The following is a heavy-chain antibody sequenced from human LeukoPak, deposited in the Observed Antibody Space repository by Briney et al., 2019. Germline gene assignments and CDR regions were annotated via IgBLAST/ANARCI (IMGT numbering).Heavy chain of an antibody. V-gene: IGHV1-18*01. Sequence: GASVKVSCKASGYTFTSYGISWVRQAPGQGLEWMGWISAYNGNTNYAQKLQGRVTMTADTSTSTAYMELRSLRSDDTAVYYCARDIGYSGYDYGVTIDYWGQGTLVTVSS. CDR2: ISAYNGNT. CDR3: ARDIGYSGYDYGVTIDY. CDR1: GYTFTSYG. J-gene: IGHJ4*02. D-gene: IGHD5-12*01.